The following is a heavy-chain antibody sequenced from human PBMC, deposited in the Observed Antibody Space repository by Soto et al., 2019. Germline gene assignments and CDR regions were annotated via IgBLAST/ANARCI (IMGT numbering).Heavy chain of an antibody. CDR2: IFWDDDK. CDR3: AHRRYCSGGSGYDF. CDR1: GFSLSTSGVG. Sequence: QITLKESGPTLVKPTQTLTLTCTFSGFSLSTSGVGVGWIRQPPGKALEWLAVIFWDDDKRYSPSLKDRLTIHKDPSKNQVVLTMTNMDPADTATYYCAHRRYCSGGSGYDFWGQGTLVTVSS. D-gene: IGHD2-15*01. V-gene: IGHV2-5*02. J-gene: IGHJ4*02.